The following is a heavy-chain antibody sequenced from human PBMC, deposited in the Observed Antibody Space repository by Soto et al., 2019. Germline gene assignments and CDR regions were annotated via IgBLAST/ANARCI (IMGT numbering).Heavy chain of an antibody. D-gene: IGHD4-17*01. CDR3: AGDYGTIQNYFDY. CDR1: GYSISRGYY. Sequence: PSETLSLTCAVSGYSISRGYYWGWIRQPPGKGLEWIGSFYYSGGTSYNPSLRSRVTISVDTSRNQLSLQLSSVTAADTAVYYCAGDYGTIQNYFDYWRQGTLVTVSS. J-gene: IGHJ4*02. V-gene: IGHV4-38-2*01. CDR2: FYYSGGT.